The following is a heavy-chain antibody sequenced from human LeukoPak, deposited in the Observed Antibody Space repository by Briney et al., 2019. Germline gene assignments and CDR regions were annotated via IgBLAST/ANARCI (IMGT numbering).Heavy chain of an antibody. CDR1: GFTFSSYW. V-gene: IGHV3-74*01. Sequence: GGSLRLSCAASGFTFSSYWMHWVRQAPGEGLVWVSRINSDGSSTDYADSVKGRFTISRDNAKNTLYLQMNSLRVEDTAVYYCARRINTALVDYWGQGTLVTVSS. CDR2: INSDGSST. J-gene: IGHJ4*02. D-gene: IGHD5-18*01. CDR3: ARRINTALVDY.